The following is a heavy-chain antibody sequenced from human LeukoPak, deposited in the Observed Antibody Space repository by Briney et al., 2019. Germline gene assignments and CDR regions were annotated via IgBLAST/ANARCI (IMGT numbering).Heavy chain of an antibody. CDR2: ISWRSSDI. D-gene: IGHD2-15*01. V-gene: IGHV3-21*01. CDR3: ARYCSGGSCAYYYYGMDV. Sequence: GGSLRLSCVASGFTLSSYNMKWVRRAPGKRLEWGSYISWRSSDIEYADSVKGRFTISRDIDKKSLYLQMNSLRVEDTAVYYCARYCSGGSCAYYYYGMDVWGQGTTVTVSS. J-gene: IGHJ6*02. CDR1: GFTLSSYN.